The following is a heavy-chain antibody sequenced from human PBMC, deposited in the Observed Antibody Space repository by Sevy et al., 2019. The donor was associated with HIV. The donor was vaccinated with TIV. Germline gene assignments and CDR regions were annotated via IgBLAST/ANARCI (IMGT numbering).Heavy chain of an antibody. CDR3: ARGENFWTASYYFDY. CDR1: GYTFTGYY. D-gene: IGHD3-3*01. V-gene: IGHV1-2*02. J-gene: IGHJ4*02. Sequence: ASVKVSCKASGYTFTGYYIHWVRQAPGQGLEWMGWINPNSDGTNYVQKFQGRVTMTSDTSINTAYMDLRSLRSDDTAVYYCARGENFWTASYYFDYWGQGTLVTVSS. CDR2: INPNSDGT.